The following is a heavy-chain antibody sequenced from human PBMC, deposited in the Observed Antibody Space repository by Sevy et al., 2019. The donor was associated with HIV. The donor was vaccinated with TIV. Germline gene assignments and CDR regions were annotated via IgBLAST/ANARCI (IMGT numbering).Heavy chain of an antibody. J-gene: IGHJ4*02. V-gene: IGHV3-23*01. D-gene: IGHD2-21*02. CDR1: GFTFTNYG. CDR2: ISGAATST. Sequence: GGSLRLSCAASGFTFTNYGMTWVRQAPGKGLEWVAAISGAATSTSYAVSVKGRFTISRDNSKDTLFLQMNSLTPEDTAVYYCARGGGYCGGDCYSIDYWGQGALVTVSS. CDR3: ARGGGYCGGDCYSIDY.